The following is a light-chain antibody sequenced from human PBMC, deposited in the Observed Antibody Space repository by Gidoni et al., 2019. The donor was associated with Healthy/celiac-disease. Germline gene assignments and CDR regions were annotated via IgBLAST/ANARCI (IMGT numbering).Light chain of an antibody. J-gene: IGLJ2*01. Sequence: QSALTQPASVSGSPGQSINISCTGTSSDVGSYNLVSWYQQHPGKAPKLMIYEGSKRPSGVSNRFSGSKSGNTASLTISGLQAEDEADYYCCSYAGSSTFVVFGGGTKLTVL. CDR2: EGS. CDR1: SSDVGSYNL. CDR3: CSYAGSSTFVV. V-gene: IGLV2-23*03.